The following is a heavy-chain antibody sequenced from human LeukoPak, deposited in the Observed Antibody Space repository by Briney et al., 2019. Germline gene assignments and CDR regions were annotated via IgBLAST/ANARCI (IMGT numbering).Heavy chain of an antibody. D-gene: IGHD4-17*01. CDR2: IKSKTDGGTT. V-gene: IGHV3-15*01. CDR1: GFTFSNAW. CDR3: TTDGDPNWFDP. J-gene: IGHJ5*02. Sequence: KTGGALRLSCAASGFTFSNAWMSWVRQAPGKGLEWVGRIKSKTDGGTTDYAAPVKGRFTISRDDSKNTLYLQMNSLKTEDTAVYYCTTDGDPNWFDPWGQGTLVTVSS.